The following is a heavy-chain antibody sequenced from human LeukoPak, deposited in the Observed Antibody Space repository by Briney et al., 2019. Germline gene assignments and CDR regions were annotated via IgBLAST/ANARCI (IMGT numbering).Heavy chain of an antibody. J-gene: IGHJ3*02. CDR1: GFTFSSFA. CDR3: AKDRNYATSGAFDI. Sequence: PGGSLRLSCAASGFTFSSFAMSWVRQAPGKGLEWVSAISGSGGSTYYADSVKGRFTISRDNSKNTLYLQMSSLRAEDTAVYYCAKDRNYATSGAFDIWGQGTMVTVSS. D-gene: IGHD3-16*01. V-gene: IGHV3-23*01. CDR2: ISGSGGST.